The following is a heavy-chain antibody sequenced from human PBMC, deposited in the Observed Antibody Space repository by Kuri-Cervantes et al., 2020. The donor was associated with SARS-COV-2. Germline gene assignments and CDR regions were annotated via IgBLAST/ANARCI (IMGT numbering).Heavy chain of an antibody. J-gene: IGHJ4*02. D-gene: IGHD1-1*01. CDR1: GFTFSGHW. CDR2: INPDGSYT. CDR3: VRDGDHWNFDY. Sequence: GESLKISCAASGFTFSGHWIHWVRQAPGKGLVWVSRINPDGSYTNNADSVKGRFTLSRDNAKNKLFLQMNSLRAEDTAVYYCVRDGDHWNFDYWGQGTLVTVSS. V-gene: IGHV3-74*01.